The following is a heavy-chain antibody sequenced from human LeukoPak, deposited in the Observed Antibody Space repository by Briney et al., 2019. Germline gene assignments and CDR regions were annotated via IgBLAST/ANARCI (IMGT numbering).Heavy chain of an antibody. CDR1: GDSISSYY. CDR2: IYYSGGT. V-gene: IGHV4-59*08. D-gene: IGHD5-24*01. J-gene: IGHJ3*02. CDR3: ARHVTISGPYDASDI. Sequence: SETLSLTCTVSGDSISSYYWSWIRQPPGRGLEWIGYIYYSGGTDYNPSLKSRVTISVDTSKNQFSLKLRSVTAADTAVYYCARHVTISGPYDASDIWGQGTMVTVSP.